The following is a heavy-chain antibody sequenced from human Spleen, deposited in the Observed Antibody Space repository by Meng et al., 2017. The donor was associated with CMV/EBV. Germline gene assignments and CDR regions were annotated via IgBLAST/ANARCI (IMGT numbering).Heavy chain of an antibody. CDR3: ARMFSGWPPDY. CDR2: IFPYHSNT. CDR1: GYSFTGYG. D-gene: IGHD6-19*01. Sequence: ASVKVSCKASGYSFTGYGVSWVRQAPGQGLEWMGWIFPYHSNTNYVEKFRDRVTMTTDTSTSTAYMEVRSLRVDDTAVYFCARMFSGWPPDYWGQGTLVTVSS. V-gene: IGHV1-18*01. J-gene: IGHJ4*02.